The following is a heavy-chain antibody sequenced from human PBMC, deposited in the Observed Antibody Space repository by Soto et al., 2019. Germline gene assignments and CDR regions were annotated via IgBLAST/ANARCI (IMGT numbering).Heavy chain of an antibody. V-gene: IGHV3-23*01. CDR1: GFTFGDYA. Sequence: VELLESGGGLVQPGGSLRLSCVASGFTFGDYAMRWVRQAPGKGLEWVSGITASGRVTDYADSVKGRFTISRDNSKNTLSPQMSSLRAEDTAVYYCEKAHKVDASTWFCYDHWGQGTLV. CDR2: ITASGRVT. D-gene: IGHD2-15*01. CDR3: EKAHKVDASTWFCYDH. J-gene: IGHJ4*02.